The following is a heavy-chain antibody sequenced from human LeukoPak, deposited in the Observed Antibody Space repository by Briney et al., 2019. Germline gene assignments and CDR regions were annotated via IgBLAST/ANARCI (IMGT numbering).Heavy chain of an antibody. CDR1: GFTFSSYW. CDR2: IKQDGSEK. D-gene: IGHD3-9*01. V-gene: IGHV3-7*01. Sequence: GGSLRLSCAASGFTFSSYWMSWVCQAPGKGLEWVANIKQDGSEKYYVDSVKGRFTISRDNAKNSLYVQMNSLRAEDTAVYYCARPLYILTGYNPPYELGYWGQGTLVTVSS. CDR3: ARPLYILTGYNPPYELGY. J-gene: IGHJ4*02.